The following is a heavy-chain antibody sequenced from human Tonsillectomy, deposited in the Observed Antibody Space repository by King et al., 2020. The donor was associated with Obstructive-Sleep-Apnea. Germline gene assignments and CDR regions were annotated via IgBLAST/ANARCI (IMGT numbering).Heavy chain of an antibody. CDR3: AKASDWRSRELLPDAFDI. Sequence: VQLQESGPGLVKPSETLSVTCTVSGGSISTYYWSWIRQPPGKGLEWIGYLHYSGSTDYNPSLKSRVAISRDTSKNQFSLKLNSVSAADTAVYYCAKASDWRSRELLPDAFDIWGQGTLVIVSS. V-gene: IGHV4-59*12. CDR2: LHYSGST. CDR1: GGSISTYY. D-gene: IGHD1-26*01. J-gene: IGHJ3*02.